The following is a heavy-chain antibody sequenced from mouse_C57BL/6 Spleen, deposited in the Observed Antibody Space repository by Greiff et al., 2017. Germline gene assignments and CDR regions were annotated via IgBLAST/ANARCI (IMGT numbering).Heavy chain of an antibody. CDR1: GYTFTSYW. V-gene: IGHV1-74*01. J-gene: IGHJ2*01. Sequence: VQLQQPGAELVKPGASVKVSCKASGYTFTSYWMHWVKQRPGQGLEWIGRIHPSDSDTNYNQKFKGKATLTVDQSSSTAYMQLRSLTSEDSAVYYWAMDYGYEGSFDYWGQGTTLTVSS. D-gene: IGHD2-2*01. CDR3: AMDYGYEGSFDY. CDR2: IHPSDSDT.